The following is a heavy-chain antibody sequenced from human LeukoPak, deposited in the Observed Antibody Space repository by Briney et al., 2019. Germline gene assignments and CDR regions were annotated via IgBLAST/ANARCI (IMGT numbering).Heavy chain of an antibody. J-gene: IGHJ4*02. CDR1: GYTFTSYG. Sequence: ASVKVSCKASGYTFTSYGISWVRQAPGQGLEWMGWISAYNGNTNYAQKFQGRVTITADESTSTAYMELSSLRSEDTAVYYCARVATIFGVVTPYHYFDYWGQGTLVTVSS. V-gene: IGHV1-18*01. D-gene: IGHD3-3*01. CDR2: ISAYNGNT. CDR3: ARVATIFGVVTPYHYFDY.